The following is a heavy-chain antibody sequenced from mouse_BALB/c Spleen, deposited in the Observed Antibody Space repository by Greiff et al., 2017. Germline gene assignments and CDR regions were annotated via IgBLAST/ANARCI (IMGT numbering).Heavy chain of an antibody. CDR2: IYPGSGNT. Sequence: VQLQQSGPELVKPGASVKISCKASGYTFTAYYINWVKQKPGQGLEWIGWIYPGSGNTKYNEKFKGKATLTVDTSSSTAYMQLSSLTSEDTAVYFCARRYGNPYWYFDVWGAGTTVTVSS. D-gene: IGHD2-1*01. J-gene: IGHJ1*01. CDR1: GYTFTAYY. CDR3: ARRYGNPYWYFDV. V-gene: IGHV1-84*02.